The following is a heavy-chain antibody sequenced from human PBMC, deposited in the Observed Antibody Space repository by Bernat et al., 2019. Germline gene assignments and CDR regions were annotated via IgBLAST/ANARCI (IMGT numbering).Heavy chain of an antibody. CDR1: GGTFSSYA. D-gene: IGHD2-2*01. CDR3: ARAIVVVPAAIGDMYYFDY. CDR2: IIPIFGTA. Sequence: QVQLVQSGAEVKKPGSSVKVSCKASGGTFSSYAISWVRQAPGQGLEWMGGIIPIFGTANYAQKFQGRVTSTADESTSTAYMELSSLRSEDTAVYYCARAIVVVPAAIGDMYYFDYWGQGTLVTVSS. V-gene: IGHV1-69*01. J-gene: IGHJ4*02.